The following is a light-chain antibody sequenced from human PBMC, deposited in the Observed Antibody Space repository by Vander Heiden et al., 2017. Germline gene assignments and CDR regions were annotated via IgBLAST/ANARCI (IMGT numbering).Light chain of an antibody. CDR1: SSDVGGYNY. J-gene: IGLJ1*01. CDR2: DVS. V-gene: IGLV2-14*01. CDR3: SSYTSSSTLV. Sequence: QSALTQPASVSGSPGQSITIACTGTSSDVGGYNYVSWYQQHPGKAPKLMIYDVSNRPSGVSNRFAGSKSGNTDSLTSSGLQAEDEADYYCSSYTSSSTLVFGTGTKVTVL.